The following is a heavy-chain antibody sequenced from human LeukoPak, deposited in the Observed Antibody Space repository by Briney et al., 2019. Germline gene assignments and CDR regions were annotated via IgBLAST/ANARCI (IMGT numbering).Heavy chain of an antibody. J-gene: IGHJ4*02. CDR1: GFTFSTSA. CDR2: ISESGGST. D-gene: IGHD1-14*01. Sequence: QSGGSLRLSCVVSGFTFSTSAMSWVRQAPGKGLEWVSGISESGGSTYYADSVKGRFTSSRDNSKNTLYLQMNNLRAEDTAAYYCANLIKVGRPRPNDYWGQGTLVTVSS. CDR3: ANLIKVGRPRPNDY. V-gene: IGHV3-23*01.